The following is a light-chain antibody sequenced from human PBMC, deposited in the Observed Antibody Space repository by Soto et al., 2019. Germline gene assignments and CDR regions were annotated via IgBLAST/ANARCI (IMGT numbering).Light chain of an antibody. V-gene: IGLV2-23*03. J-gene: IGLJ3*02. CDR2: EGT. CDR1: SSDVGSHNH. Sequence: QSALTQPASVSGSPGQSITISCTGTSSDVGSHNHVSWYQQHPGKAPKFIIYEGTKRPSGVSNRFSGSKSGNTASLTISGLQAEDEADYYCCSYAGSTTFVMFGGGTKLTVL. CDR3: CSYAGSTTFVM.